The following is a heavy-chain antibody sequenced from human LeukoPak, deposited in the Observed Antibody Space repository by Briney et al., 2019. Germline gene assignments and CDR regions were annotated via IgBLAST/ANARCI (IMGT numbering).Heavy chain of an antibody. D-gene: IGHD3-22*01. CDR3: ARALPDYYYDSSGYYQYYFDY. CDR1: GFTVSSNY. CDR2: IYSGGST. Sequence: GGSLRLSCAASGFTVSSNYMSWVRQAPGEGLEWVSVIYSGGSTYYADSVKGRFTISRDNSKTTLYLQMNSLRAEDTAVYYCARALPDYYYDSSGYYQYYFDYWGQGTLVTVSS. V-gene: IGHV3-53*01. J-gene: IGHJ4*02.